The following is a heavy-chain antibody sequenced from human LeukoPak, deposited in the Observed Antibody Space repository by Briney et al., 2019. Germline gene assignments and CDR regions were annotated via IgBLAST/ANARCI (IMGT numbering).Heavy chain of an antibody. CDR3: QRPFDELGYALNY. V-gene: IGHV1-18*01. J-gene: IGHJ4*02. CDR2: ISSYNGKT. D-gene: IGHD2-8*01. CDR1: GYTFTSYG. Sequence: ASVKVSCKASGYTFTSYGISGVRQAPGQGLEWMGWISSYNGKTHYAQRLQGRVTMTTDTSIRQDYMELNELRSNDTAVYNCQRPFDELGYALNYWGQGTLVTVSS.